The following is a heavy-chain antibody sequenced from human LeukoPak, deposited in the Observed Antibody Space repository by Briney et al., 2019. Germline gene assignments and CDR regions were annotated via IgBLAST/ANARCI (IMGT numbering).Heavy chain of an antibody. CDR1: GGTFSSYA. J-gene: IGHJ6*03. Sequence: ASVKVSCKASGGTFSSYAISWVRQAPGQGLEWMGGIIPIFGTANYAQKFQGRVTITADESTSTAYMELSSLRSEDTAVYYCARGIVGATVRNYYYYYYMDVWGKGTTVTVSS. CDR3: ARGIVGATVRNYYYYYYMDV. V-gene: IGHV1-69*13. D-gene: IGHD1-26*01. CDR2: IIPIFGTA.